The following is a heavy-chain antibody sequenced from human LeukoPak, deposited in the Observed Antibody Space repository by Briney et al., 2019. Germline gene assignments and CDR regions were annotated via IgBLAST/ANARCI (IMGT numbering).Heavy chain of an antibody. J-gene: IGHJ4*02. CDR1: GGSITNSNYY. CDR3: ARHRADSNNWFHFDF. V-gene: IGHV4-39*01. Sequence: SETLSFTCTVSGGSITNSNYYWGWIRQPPGKGLEWIGSIYHSGSTYYNPSLKSRVTMSVDTSKNQFSLKLSSMTAADTTVYYCARHRADSNNWFHFDFWGQGTLVTVSS. CDR2: IYHSGST. D-gene: IGHD6-13*01.